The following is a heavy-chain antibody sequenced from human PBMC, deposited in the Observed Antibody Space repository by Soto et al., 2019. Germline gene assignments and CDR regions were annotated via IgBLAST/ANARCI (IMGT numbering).Heavy chain of an antibody. CDR3: ARVRSGYDSLNNWFDP. J-gene: IGHJ5*02. Sequence: SETLSLTCNVSGGSISSGGYYWSWIRQHPGQGLEWIGYIYYSGNTYYNPSLKSRVSISVDTSKNQFSLKLNSVTAADTAVYYCARVRSGYDSLNNWFDPWGQGTLVTVSS. D-gene: IGHD5-12*01. CDR1: GGSISSGGYY. CDR2: IYYSGNT. V-gene: IGHV4-31*03.